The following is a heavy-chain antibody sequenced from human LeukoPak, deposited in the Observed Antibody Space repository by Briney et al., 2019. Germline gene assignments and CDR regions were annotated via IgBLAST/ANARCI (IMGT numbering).Heavy chain of an antibody. CDR2: ISYDGSNK. CDR3: ARSLTPYYYYYGMDV. CDR1: GFTFSSYA. V-gene: IGHV3-30-3*01. J-gene: IGHJ6*02. Sequence: GGSLRLSCAASGFTFSSYAMHWVRQAPGKGLEWVAVISYDGSNKYYADSVKGRFTISRDNSKNTLYLQMNSLRAEDTAVYYCARSLTPYYYYYGMDVWGQGTTVTVSS.